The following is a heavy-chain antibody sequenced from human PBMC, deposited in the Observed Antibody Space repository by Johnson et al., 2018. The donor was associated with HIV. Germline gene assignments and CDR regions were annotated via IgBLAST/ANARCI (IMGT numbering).Heavy chain of an antibody. V-gene: IGHV3-20*04. Sequence: VQLVESGGGVERPGGSLRLSCVASGFTFDDYGMSWVRQPPGKGLEWVSGINWNGGSTDYADSVKGRFTISRDNAKNSLYLQMNSLRVEDTAVYYCARAIDQGYSSGWSSDVYDIWGQGTMVTVSA. J-gene: IGHJ3*02. CDR3: ARAIDQGYSSGWSSDVYDI. D-gene: IGHD6-19*01. CDR1: GFTFDDYG. CDR2: INWNGGST.